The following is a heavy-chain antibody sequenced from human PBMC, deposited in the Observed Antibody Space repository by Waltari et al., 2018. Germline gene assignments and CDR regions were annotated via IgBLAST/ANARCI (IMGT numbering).Heavy chain of an antibody. V-gene: IGHV4-34*01. Sequence: QVQLQQWGAGLLKPSETLSLTCVVSGGSFSGYYWSWIRQPPGKGQGWIGEIKNSGRTTYNPSVKSRVTISIDTSKIQFSLKLRSVTVADTAVYYCARANTIFGVIRTWYYMDVWGKGTPVTVSS. D-gene: IGHD3-3*01. J-gene: IGHJ6*03. CDR1: GGSFSGYY. CDR3: ARANTIFGVIRTWYYMDV. CDR2: IKNSGRT.